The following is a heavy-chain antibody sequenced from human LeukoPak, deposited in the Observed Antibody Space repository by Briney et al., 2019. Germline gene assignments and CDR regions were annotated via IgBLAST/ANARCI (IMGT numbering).Heavy chain of an antibody. CDR3: TRVLRGYGGYYFDY. CDR1: GFTFGDYA. Sequence: PGRSLRLSCTASGFTFGDYAMSWVRQAPGKGLEWVGFIRSKAYGGTTEYAASVKGRFTISRDDSKSIAYLQMNSLKTEDTAVYYCTRVLRGYGGYYFDYWGQGTLVTVSS. D-gene: IGHD4-23*01. J-gene: IGHJ4*02. CDR2: IRSKAYGGTT. V-gene: IGHV3-49*04.